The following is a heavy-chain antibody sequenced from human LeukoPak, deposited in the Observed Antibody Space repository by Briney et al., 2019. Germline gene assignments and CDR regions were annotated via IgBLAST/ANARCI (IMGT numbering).Heavy chain of an antibody. D-gene: IGHD3-22*01. CDR3: ARDAGQVLTYYYDSSGHQKNRCVY. Sequence: GSVKVSCKASGYTFTFYYMHWVRQAPGQGLEWMGIINPSGGRTSYAQKFQGRVTMTRDMSTSTVYMELSSLRSEDTAVYYCARDAGQVLTYYYDSSGHQKNRCVYWGQGTLVTVSS. CDR2: INPSGGRT. CDR1: GYTFTFYY. V-gene: IGHV1-46*01. J-gene: IGHJ4*02.